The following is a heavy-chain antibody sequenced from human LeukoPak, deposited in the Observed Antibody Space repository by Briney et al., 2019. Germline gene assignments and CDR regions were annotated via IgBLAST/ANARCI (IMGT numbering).Heavy chain of an antibody. J-gene: IGHJ4*02. D-gene: IGHD3-10*01. CDR2: ISAYNGNT. Sequence: ASVKVSCKASGYTFTSYGISWVRQAPGQGLEWMGWISAYNGNTNYAQKLQGRVTMTTDTSTSTAYMELRSLRSDDTAVYYCARDPNYYGAGSYYNVGFFVLWGQGTLVTVPS. V-gene: IGHV1-18*01. CDR3: ARDPNYYGAGSYYNVGFFVL. CDR1: GYTFTSYG.